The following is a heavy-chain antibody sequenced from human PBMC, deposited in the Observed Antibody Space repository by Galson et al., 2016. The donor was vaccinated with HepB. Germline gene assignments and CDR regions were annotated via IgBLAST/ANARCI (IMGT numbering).Heavy chain of an antibody. J-gene: IGHJ4*02. CDR3: ARSRSSPADFDFWSGQERHVDY. CDR1: AGSISSSHW. D-gene: IGHD3-3*01. V-gene: IGHV4-4*02. CDR2: IFHSGST. Sequence: SETLSLTCAVSAGSISSSHWWSWVRQSPGKGLEWIGEIFHSGSTNYNPSLKSRVSMSVDKSKNQFSLNLNSVTAADTAVYYCARSRSSPADFDFWSGQERHVDYWGQGTLVTVSS.